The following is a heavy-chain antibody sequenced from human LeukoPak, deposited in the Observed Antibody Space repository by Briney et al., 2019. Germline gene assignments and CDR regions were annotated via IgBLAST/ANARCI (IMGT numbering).Heavy chain of an antibody. CDR3: ARGPPHLEDAFDI. CDR1: GFTFSSYA. CDR2: ISGSGGST. J-gene: IGHJ3*02. V-gene: IGHV3-23*01. Sequence: GGSLRLSCAASGFTFSSYAMSWVRQAPGKGLEWVSAISGSGGSTYYADSVKGRFTISRDNSKNTLYLQMNSLRAEDTALYHCARGPPHLEDAFDIWGQGTMVTVSS.